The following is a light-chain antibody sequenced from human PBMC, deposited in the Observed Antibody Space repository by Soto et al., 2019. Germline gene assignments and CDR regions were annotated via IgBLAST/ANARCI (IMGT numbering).Light chain of an antibody. Sequence: DIQMTQSPTSLSASVGDRVTITCRASQDIRNFVALYQQKPGKAPKLLIYAASTLQSGVPSRFSGSGSGTDLPLTINSLPPEDVSTYPCPRHSSVPVFGPGTKVEIK. V-gene: IGKV1-27*01. CDR3: PRHSSVPV. CDR2: AAS. J-gene: IGKJ3*01. CDR1: QDIRNF.